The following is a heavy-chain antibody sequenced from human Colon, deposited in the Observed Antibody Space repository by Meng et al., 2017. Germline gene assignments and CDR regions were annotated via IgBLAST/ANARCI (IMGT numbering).Heavy chain of an antibody. CDR3: AIDYGDYETFDF. CDR2: INHSGST. Sequence: SETLSLTCAVFGGSLSTSYWSWIRQPPGKGLEWIGEINHSGSTNYNSSLKSRVTISVDTSKNQFSLKLSSMTAADTGVYYCAIDYGDYETFDFWGQGTLVTVSS. CDR1: GGSLSTSY. D-gene: IGHD4-17*01. J-gene: IGHJ4*02. V-gene: IGHV4-34*01.